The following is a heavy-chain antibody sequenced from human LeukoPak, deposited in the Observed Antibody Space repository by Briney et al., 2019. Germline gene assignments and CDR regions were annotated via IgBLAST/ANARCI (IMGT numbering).Heavy chain of an antibody. Sequence: SATLSLTCTVSGGSISTYYWSWIRQSPSRGLEWLGRSYYRSKWYYDFAVSVKSRITISTDTSNNQFSLHLNSVIPEDTAVYYCAGEIRPNGDAFDIWGQGRMVTVSS. V-gene: IGHV6-1*01. D-gene: IGHD1-1*01. J-gene: IGHJ3*02. CDR3: AGEIRPNGDAFDI. CDR2: SYYRSKWYY. CDR1: GGSISTYY.